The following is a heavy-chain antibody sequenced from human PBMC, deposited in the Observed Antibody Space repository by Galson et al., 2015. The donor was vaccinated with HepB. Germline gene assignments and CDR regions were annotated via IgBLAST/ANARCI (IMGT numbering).Heavy chain of an antibody. CDR2: ITTSGGNS. CDR3: AKDGIMVAKNHYHFHY. V-gene: IGHV3-23*01. J-gene: IGHJ4*02. CDR1: GFSFTSYA. D-gene: IGHD2-15*01. Sequence: SLRLSCAASGFSFTSYAMTWVRQAPGQGLEWVSSITTSGGNSYYTDSVKGRFTVSRDTSTNTLLLQLNSLRAEDTAMYVCAKDGIMVAKNHYHFHYWGQGTLVTVSS.